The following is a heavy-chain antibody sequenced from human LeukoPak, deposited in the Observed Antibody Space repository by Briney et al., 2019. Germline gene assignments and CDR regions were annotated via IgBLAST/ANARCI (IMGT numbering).Heavy chain of an antibody. Sequence: GGSLRLSCAAPGFTFSNAWMSWVRQAPGKGLEWVGRIKSKTDGGTTDYAAPVKGRFTISRDDSKNTLYLQMNSPKTEDTAVYYCTTHGYYGSGSYFDPDYWGQGTLVTVSS. CDR2: IKSKTDGGTT. D-gene: IGHD3-10*01. CDR3: TTHGYYGSGSYFDPDY. V-gene: IGHV3-15*01. J-gene: IGHJ4*02. CDR1: GFTFSNAW.